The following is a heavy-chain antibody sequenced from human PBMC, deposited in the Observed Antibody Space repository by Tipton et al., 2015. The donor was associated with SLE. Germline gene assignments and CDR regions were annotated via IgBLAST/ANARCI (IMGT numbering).Heavy chain of an antibody. Sequence: SLRLSCAASGFTVSRYYMSWVRQAPGKGLEWVSIIYRAGTTYYGDSAKGRFIISTDTSNDMVYLQMNSLRPDDTAVYYCARQDFWNDPFDYWGRGTLVTVSS. CDR3: ARQDFWNDPFDY. V-gene: IGHV3-66*04. CDR2: IYRAGTT. D-gene: IGHD1-1*01. CDR1: GFTVSRYY. J-gene: IGHJ4*02.